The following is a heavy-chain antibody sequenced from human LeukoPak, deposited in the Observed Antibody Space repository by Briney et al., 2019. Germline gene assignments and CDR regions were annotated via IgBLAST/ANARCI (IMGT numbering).Heavy chain of an antibody. CDR1: GFTFCDYD. Sequence: GGSLRLSCAASGFTFCDYDMHWVRQATGKGLEWVSAIGTAGDTYYTGSVKGRFTISRENAKNSLYLQMNSLRAGDTAVYYCVRVAKERVGGVYYFDYWGQGTPVTVSS. CDR2: IGTAGDT. CDR3: VRVAKERVGGVYYFDY. D-gene: IGHD1-1*01. V-gene: IGHV3-13*01. J-gene: IGHJ4*02.